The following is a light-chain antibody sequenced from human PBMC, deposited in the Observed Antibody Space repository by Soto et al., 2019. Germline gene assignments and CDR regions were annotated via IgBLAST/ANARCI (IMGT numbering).Light chain of an antibody. CDR3: SSYAGSDNYV. V-gene: IGLV2-8*01. CDR2: EVS. CDR1: SSDTGDYNY. J-gene: IGLJ1*01. Sequence: QSVLTQPPSASGSPGQSVTISCSGTSSDTGDYNYVSWYQQHPRKAPKLMIYEVSKRPSGVPDRFSGSKSGNTASLTVSGLQAEDEADYYCSSYAGSDNYVFGTGTKVTVL.